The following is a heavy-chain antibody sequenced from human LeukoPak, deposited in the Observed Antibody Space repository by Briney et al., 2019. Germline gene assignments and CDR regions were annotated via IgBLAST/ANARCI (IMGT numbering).Heavy chain of an antibody. J-gene: IGHJ3*02. V-gene: IGHV3-7*01. Sequence: QPGGSLRLSCAVSGFTFSLHWMSWVRQAPGKGLEWVANINEDGSEKYYVDSVKGRFTISRDNAQNSLYLQMNSLRAEDTAVYYCVRDLAGPPQEAFDIWGQGTVVTVSS. CDR3: VRDLAGPPQEAFDI. CDR1: GFTFSLHW. CDR2: INEDGSEK.